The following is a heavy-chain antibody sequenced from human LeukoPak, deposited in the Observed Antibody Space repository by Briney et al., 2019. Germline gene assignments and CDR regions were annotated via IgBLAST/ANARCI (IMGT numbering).Heavy chain of an antibody. Sequence: PSETLSLTCTVYGGSITRYYWTWIRQPPGKGLEWIGYIFHNGSTNYNPSLKSRLTLSLDTSKNQFSLKLNSVTAADTAAYYCARDGCSSTSCYSDYYYGMDVWGRGTTVTVSS. CDR3: ARDGCSSTSCYSDYYYGMDV. D-gene: IGHD2-2*01. J-gene: IGHJ6*02. CDR1: GGSITRYY. CDR2: IFHNGST. V-gene: IGHV4-59*01.